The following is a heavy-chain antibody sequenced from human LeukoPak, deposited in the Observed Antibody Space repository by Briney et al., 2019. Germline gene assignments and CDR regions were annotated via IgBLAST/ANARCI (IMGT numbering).Heavy chain of an antibody. D-gene: IGHD3-16*02. CDR1: GFTFSSYE. Sequence: GGSLRLSCAASGFTFSSYEIQWVRQAPGKGLVWISYGSQSGATTYFADSVKGRFIISRDNAKNSLYMQMNSLRAEDTAVYHCARVERLRLGELSAPWAMDVWGQGTTVTVSS. J-gene: IGHJ6*02. CDR2: GSQSGATT. V-gene: IGHV3-48*03. CDR3: ARVERLRLGELSAPWAMDV.